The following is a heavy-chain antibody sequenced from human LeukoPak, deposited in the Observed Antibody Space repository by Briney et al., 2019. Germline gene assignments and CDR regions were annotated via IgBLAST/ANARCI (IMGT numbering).Heavy chain of an antibody. CDR2: INPNSGGT. J-gene: IGHJ4*02. CDR1: GYTFTNFA. CDR3: ARSRFGGVIVPFDY. V-gene: IGHV1-2*04. Sequence: LWASVKVSCKASGYTFTNFAMHWVRQAPGQRLEWMGWINPNSGGTNYAQKFQGWVTMTRDTSISTAYMELSRLRSDDTAVYYCARSRFGGVIVPFDYWGQGTLVTVSS. D-gene: IGHD3-16*02.